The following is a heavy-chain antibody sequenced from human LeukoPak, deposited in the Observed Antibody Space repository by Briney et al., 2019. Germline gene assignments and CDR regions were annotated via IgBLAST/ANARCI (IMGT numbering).Heavy chain of an antibody. J-gene: IGHJ4*02. D-gene: IGHD1-26*01. CDR2: IYYSGST. CDR3: ARVGATTFDY. Sequence: SETLSLTCTVSGGSISSYYWSWIRRPPGKGLEWIGYIYYSGSTNYNPSLKSRVTISVDTSKNQFSLKLSSVTAADTAVYYCARVGATTFDYWGQGTLVTVSS. V-gene: IGHV4-59*01. CDR1: GGSISSYY.